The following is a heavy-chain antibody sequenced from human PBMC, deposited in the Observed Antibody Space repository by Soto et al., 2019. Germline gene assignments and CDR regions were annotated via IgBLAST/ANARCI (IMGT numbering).Heavy chain of an antibody. D-gene: IGHD6-13*01. CDR3: ARDRLAAAEYYYNYYVMDV. Sequence: SETLSLTCAVYGGSLSGSFWSWIRQPPGRGLEWIGEINHSGSTNYTPSLKSRVTISVDTSKNQFSLKRSSVPAADAAVYYCARDRLAAAEYYYNYYVMDVWGKGTTVTVSS. CDR2: INHSGST. V-gene: IGHV4-34*01. J-gene: IGHJ6*04. CDR1: GGSLSGSF.